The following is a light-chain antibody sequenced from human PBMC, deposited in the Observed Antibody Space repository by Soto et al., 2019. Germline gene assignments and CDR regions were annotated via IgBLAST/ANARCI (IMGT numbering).Light chain of an antibody. CDR1: SSDVGGYNY. CDR3: SSYTSSSTPYV. J-gene: IGLJ1*01. CDR2: EVS. Sequence: QSALTQPASVSRSPGQSITISCTGTSSDVGGYNYVSWYQQHPGKAPKLMIYEVSNRPSGVSNCFSGSKSGNTASLTISGLQAEDEADYYCSSYTSSSTPYVFGTGTKLTVL. V-gene: IGLV2-14*01.